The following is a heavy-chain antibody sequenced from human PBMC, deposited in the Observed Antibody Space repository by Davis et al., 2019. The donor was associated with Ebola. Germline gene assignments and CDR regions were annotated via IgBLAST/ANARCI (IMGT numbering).Heavy chain of an antibody. D-gene: IGHD2-2*01. Sequence: GESLKISCAASGFTFSSYSMNWVRQAPGKGLEWVAVISYDGSNKYYADSVKGRFTISRDNSKNTLYLQMNSLRAEDTAVYFCARQLPYYSYGMDVWGQGTTVTVSS. CDR2: ISYDGSNK. J-gene: IGHJ6*02. CDR1: GFTFSSYS. CDR3: ARQLPYYSYGMDV. V-gene: IGHV3-30*03.